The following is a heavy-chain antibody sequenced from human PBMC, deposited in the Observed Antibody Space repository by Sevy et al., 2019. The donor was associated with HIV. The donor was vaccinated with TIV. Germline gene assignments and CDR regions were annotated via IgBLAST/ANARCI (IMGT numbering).Heavy chain of an antibody. CDR3: ARGRAIAAAGTLDY. Sequence: GGSLRLSCAASGFTFNTYAMHWVRQAPGKGLEWVAVISSDGGSKYYSDSVKGRFTISRDNSKNTLYLQMISLRPEDSAIYYCARGRAIAAAGTLDYWGQGTLVTVSS. J-gene: IGHJ4*02. CDR2: ISSDGGSK. CDR1: GFTFNTYA. D-gene: IGHD6-13*01. V-gene: IGHV3-30-3*01.